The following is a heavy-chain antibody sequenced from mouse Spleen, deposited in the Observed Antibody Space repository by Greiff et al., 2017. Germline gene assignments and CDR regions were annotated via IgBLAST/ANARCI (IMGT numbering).Heavy chain of an antibody. J-gene: IGHJ2*01. D-gene: IGHD2-2*01. Sequence: LQQSGPGLVQPSQSLSITCTVSGFSLTSYGVHWVRQSPGKGLEWLAHIYWDDDKRYNPSLKSRLTISKDTSRNQVFLKITSVDTADTATYYCALHVYDGEYYFDYWGQGTTLTVSS. CDR1: GFSLTSYG. V-gene: IGHV8-12*01. CDR3: ALHVYDGEYYFDY. CDR2: IYWDDDK.